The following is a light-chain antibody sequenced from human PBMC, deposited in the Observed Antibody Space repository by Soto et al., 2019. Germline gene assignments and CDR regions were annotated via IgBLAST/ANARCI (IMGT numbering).Light chain of an antibody. CDR1: HSIATF. CDR3: QQSDNTPYT. CDR2: AAT. V-gene: IGKV1-39*01. Sequence: DIQMTQSPASLSASVGDRVTITCSVGHSIATFLNWYQQKPGRAPKVLIYAATRLQSGVPSRFSASGSGTDFTLTISSLPPEDSATYCWQQSDNTPYTFGQGTKLEIK. J-gene: IGKJ2*01.